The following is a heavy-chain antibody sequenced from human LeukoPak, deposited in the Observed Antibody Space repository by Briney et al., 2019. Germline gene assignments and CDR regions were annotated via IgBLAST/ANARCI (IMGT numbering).Heavy chain of an antibody. CDR1: GFTLSSYA. CDR3: ARDRGYYDFWSGPRHYYYYGMDV. D-gene: IGHD3-3*01. V-gene: IGHV3-30-3*01. CDR2: ISYDGSNK. Sequence: GGSLRLSCAASGFTLSSYAMHWVRQAPGKGLEWVAVISYDGSNKYYTDSVKGRFTISRDNSKNTLYLQMNSLRAEDTAVYYCARDRGYYDFWSGPRHYYYYGMDVWGQGTTVTVSS. J-gene: IGHJ6*02.